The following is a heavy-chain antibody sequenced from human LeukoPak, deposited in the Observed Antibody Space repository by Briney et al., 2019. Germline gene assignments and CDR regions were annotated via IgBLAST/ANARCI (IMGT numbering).Heavy chain of an antibody. CDR1: GYSFTDYW. J-gene: IGHJ4*02. CDR2: IYPGDSDT. CDR3: ARQGSRYGGSDY. V-gene: IGHV5-51*01. Sequence: GGSLKISCKGSGYSFTDYWIAWVRQMPGKGLEYMGIIYPGDSDTRYSPSFQGQVTISADQSITTAYLQWNSLKASDTAIYFCARQGSRYGGSDYWGQGTLVTVSS. D-gene: IGHD6-13*01.